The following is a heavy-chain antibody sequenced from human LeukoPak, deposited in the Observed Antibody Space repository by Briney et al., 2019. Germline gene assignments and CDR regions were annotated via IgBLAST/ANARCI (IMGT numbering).Heavy chain of an antibody. CDR3: ARSHKAMAGEGLFDY. CDR1: GGSISSYY. CDR2: IYYSENT. Sequence: SETLSLTCTVFGGSISSYYWSWIRQPPGKGLEWIGYIYYSENTNYNPSLKSRVTISVDTSKSQFSLKLFSVTAADTAVYYCARSHKAMAGEGLFDYWGQGTLVTVSS. D-gene: IGHD5-18*01. V-gene: IGHV4-59*01. J-gene: IGHJ4*02.